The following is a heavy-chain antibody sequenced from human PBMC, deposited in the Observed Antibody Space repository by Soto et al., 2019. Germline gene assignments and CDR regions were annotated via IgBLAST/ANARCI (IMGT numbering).Heavy chain of an antibody. CDR3: AKYCSGNSCRSLDAFDM. CDR2: IYYRGIT. D-gene: IGHD2-15*01. Sequence: QVQLQESGPGLVKPSQTLSLTCTVSGGSISSDDYYWTWSRQYAGKSLEWIGHIYYRGITNYNSSLRSRVTVSVSTSKDQFYLRLCSVTAADTALYYCAKYCSGNSCRSLDAFDMWGQGTMVTVSS. V-gene: IGHV4-31*03. J-gene: IGHJ3*02. CDR1: GGSISSDDYY.